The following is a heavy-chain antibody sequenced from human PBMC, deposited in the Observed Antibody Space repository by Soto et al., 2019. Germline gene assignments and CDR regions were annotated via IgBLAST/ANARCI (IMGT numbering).Heavy chain of an antibody. CDR1: GYSFTSYW. CDR3: ARHSRGITGTTRYYFYGMDV. V-gene: IGHV5-51*01. Sequence: GESLKISCKGSGYSFTSYWIGWVRQMPGKGLEWMGIIYPGDSDTRYSPSFQGQVTISADKSISTAYLQWSSLKASDTDMYYCARHSRGITGTTRYYFYGMDVWGQGASVTISS. D-gene: IGHD1-7*01. CDR2: IYPGDSDT. J-gene: IGHJ6*02.